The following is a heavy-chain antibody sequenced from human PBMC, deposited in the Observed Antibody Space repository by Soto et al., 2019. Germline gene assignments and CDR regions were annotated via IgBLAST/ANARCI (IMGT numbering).Heavy chain of an antibody. CDR1: GGTFSSYA. Sequence: ASVKVSCKASGGTFSSYAISWVRQAPGQGLEWMGGIIPIFGTANYAQKFQGRVTITADESTSTAYMELSSLRSEDTAVYYCAGPYSGYEVAFDYWGQGTLVTVSS. D-gene: IGHD5-12*01. CDR3: AGPYSGYEVAFDY. J-gene: IGHJ4*02. CDR2: IIPIFGTA. V-gene: IGHV1-69*13.